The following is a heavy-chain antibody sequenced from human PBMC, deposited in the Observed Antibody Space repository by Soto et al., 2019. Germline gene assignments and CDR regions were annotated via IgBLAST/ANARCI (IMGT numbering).Heavy chain of an antibody. V-gene: IGHV1-69*12. D-gene: IGHD4-17*01. Sequence: QVQLVQSGAEVKKPGSSVKVSCKASGGTFSSYAISWVRQAPGQGLEWMGGIIPIFGTANYPQKFQGRVTITADESPSTAYVELSSKRSEHTAVYYWARDNAGDYGFDYGGQGTLVTVSS. CDR1: GGTFSSYA. CDR3: ARDNAGDYGFDY. CDR2: IIPIFGTA. J-gene: IGHJ4*02.